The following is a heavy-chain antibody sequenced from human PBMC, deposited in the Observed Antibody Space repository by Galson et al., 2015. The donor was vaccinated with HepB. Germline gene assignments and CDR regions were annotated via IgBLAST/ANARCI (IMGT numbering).Heavy chain of an antibody. Sequence: ETLSLTCTFSSDSINNYYWSWIRQPPGKGLEWIGNVYYSGSTHYNPSLKSRVSISVDTSKNQFSLNLTSVTTADTAVYYCARGYTTSSDFDYWGQGTLVTVSS. CDR3: ARGYTTSSDFDY. D-gene: IGHD6-6*01. CDR2: VYYSGST. J-gene: IGHJ4*02. V-gene: IGHV4-59*01. CDR1: SDSINNYY.